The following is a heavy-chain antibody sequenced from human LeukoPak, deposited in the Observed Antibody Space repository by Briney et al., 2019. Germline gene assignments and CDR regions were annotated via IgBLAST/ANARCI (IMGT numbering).Heavy chain of an antibody. CDR3: AREPPAGDTAMGFDI. CDR2: IYYSGST. D-gene: IGHD5-18*01. Sequence: SETLSLTCTVSGGSISSYYWSWIRQPPGKGLEWIGYIYYSGSTNYNPSLKSRVTISVDTSKNQFSLKLSSVTAADTAVYYCAREPPAGDTAMGFDIWGQGTMVTVSS. CDR1: GGSISSYY. V-gene: IGHV4-59*12. J-gene: IGHJ3*02.